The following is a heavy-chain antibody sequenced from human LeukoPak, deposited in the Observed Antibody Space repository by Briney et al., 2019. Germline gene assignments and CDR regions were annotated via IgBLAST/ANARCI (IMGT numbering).Heavy chain of an antibody. CDR1: GYTFTSYY. CDR3: ARDPYPYSGSYRYYFDY. CDR2: INPSGGST. Sequence: ASVKVSCKASGYTFTSYYMHWVRQAPGQGLEWRAIINPSGGSTSYAQKCQGRVTMTRDTSTSTVYMELSSLRSEDTAVYYCARDPYPYSGSYRYYFDYWGQGTLVTVSS. D-gene: IGHD1-26*01. J-gene: IGHJ4*02. V-gene: IGHV1-46*01.